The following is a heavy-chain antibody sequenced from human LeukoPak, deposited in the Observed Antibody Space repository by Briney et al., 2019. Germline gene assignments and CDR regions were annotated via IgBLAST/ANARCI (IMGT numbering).Heavy chain of an antibody. J-gene: IGHJ5*02. V-gene: IGHV3-30*02. Sequence: GGSLRLSCAASGFTFSSYGMHWVRQAPGKGLEWVAFIRYDGSNKYYADSVKGRFTISRDNSKNTLYLQMNSLRAEDTAVYYRAKEEKGTCWFDPWGQGTLVTVSS. D-gene: IGHD3-10*01. CDR1: GFTFSSYG. CDR3: AKEEKGTCWFDP. CDR2: IRYDGSNK.